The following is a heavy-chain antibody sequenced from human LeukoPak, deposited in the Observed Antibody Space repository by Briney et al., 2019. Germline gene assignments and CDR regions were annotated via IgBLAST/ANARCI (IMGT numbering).Heavy chain of an antibody. CDR3: ARVLWFGELSAFDI. CDR1: GGSFSGYY. J-gene: IGHJ3*02. D-gene: IGHD3-10*01. CDR2: IYYSGST. V-gene: IGHV4-59*08. Sequence: SETLSLTCAVYGGSFSGYYWSWIRQPPGKGLEWIGYIYYSGSTNYNPSLKSRVTISVDTSKNQFSLKLSSVTAADTAVYYCARVLWFGELSAFDIWGQGTMVTVSS.